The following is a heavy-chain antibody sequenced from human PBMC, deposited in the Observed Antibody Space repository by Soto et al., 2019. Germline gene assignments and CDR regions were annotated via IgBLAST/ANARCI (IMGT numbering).Heavy chain of an antibody. V-gene: IGHV3-48*02. J-gene: IGHJ5*02. CDR2: ITSSSSTT. CDR3: ARGHSGGWYWFDP. D-gene: IGHD6-13*01. CDR1: GFTFSSYS. Sequence: GGSLRLSCAASGFTFSSYSMNWVRQAPGKGLEWVSYITSSSSTTHYADSVKGRFTISRDNAKNSLYLQMNSLRDEDTAVYYCARGHSGGWYWFDPWGQGTLVTVSS.